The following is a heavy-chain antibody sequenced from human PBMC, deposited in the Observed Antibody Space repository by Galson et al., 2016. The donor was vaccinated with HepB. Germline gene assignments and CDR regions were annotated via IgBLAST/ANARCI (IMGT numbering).Heavy chain of an antibody. CDR1: GYTFNTYN. CDR3: ARELDHSFYFDY. J-gene: IGHJ4*02. Sequence: CKASGYTFNTYNMHWVRQAPGQGPEWMGIIKPSGGNTIYAQKFQDRITMTRDTSTSTVYMELISLRSEDTAVYYCARELDHSFYFDYWGREPCSPSPQ. D-gene: IGHD1-14*01. V-gene: IGHV1-46*02. CDR2: IKPSGGNT.